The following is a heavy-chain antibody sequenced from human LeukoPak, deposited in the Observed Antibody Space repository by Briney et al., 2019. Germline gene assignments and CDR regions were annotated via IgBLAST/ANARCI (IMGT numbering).Heavy chain of an antibody. CDR3: VRDIGFQMSTISDWFDP. D-gene: IGHD5-24*01. V-gene: IGHV4-39*07. CDR1: GGSIRSSIYF. CDR2: IFYSGTT. J-gene: IGHJ5*02. Sequence: SETLSLTCTVSGGSIRSSIYFWGWIRQPPGKGLEWIGSIFYSGTTYYNPSLKSRVVISVDMSKNQFSLKLSSVTAADTAVYYCVRDIGFQMSTISDWFDPWGQGTLVTVSS.